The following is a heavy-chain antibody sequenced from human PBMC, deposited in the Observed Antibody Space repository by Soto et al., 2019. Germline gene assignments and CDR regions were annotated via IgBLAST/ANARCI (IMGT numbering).Heavy chain of an antibody. V-gene: IGHV1-18*04. D-gene: IGHD3-22*01. J-gene: IGHJ5*02. CDR1: GYTFTSYG. CDR2: ISAYTVNT. CDR3: ARDKDTYYYDNGWFDP. Sequence: QVQLVQSGAEVKSPGASVKVSCEASGYTFTSYGISWVRQAPGQGLEWVGWISAYTVNTNYAQKLQGRVTMTTDTSTRTAYMERRSLRSDDTAVYYCARDKDTYYYDNGWFDPCGQGTLVTVSS.